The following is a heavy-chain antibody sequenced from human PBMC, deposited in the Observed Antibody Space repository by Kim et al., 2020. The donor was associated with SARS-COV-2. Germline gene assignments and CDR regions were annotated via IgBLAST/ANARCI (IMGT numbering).Heavy chain of an antibody. CDR3: ARAGN. J-gene: IGHJ4*02. V-gene: IGHV3-7*03. CDR1: RFDFSGDW. Sequence: GESLKISCAASRFDFSGDWMSWVRQAPGKGPEWVASIKPDGNVQYYVDSVKGRFTISRDNAKKSLYLEMNSLRVEDTALYYCARAGNWGQGTLVTVSS. CDR2: IKPDGNVQ.